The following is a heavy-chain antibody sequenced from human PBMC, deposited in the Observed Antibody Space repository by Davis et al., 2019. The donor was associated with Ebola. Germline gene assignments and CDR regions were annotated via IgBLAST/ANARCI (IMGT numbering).Heavy chain of an antibody. J-gene: IGHJ6*02. CDR1: GGSFSGYY. Sequence: MPSETLSLTCAVYGGSFSGYYWSWIRQPPGKGLEWIGEINHSGSTNYNPSLKSRVTISVDTSKNQFSLKLRSVTAADTAVYYCARGAYDSSGYYYYYYGMDVWGQGTTVTVSS. CDR2: INHSGST. V-gene: IGHV4-34*01. CDR3: ARGAYDSSGYYYYYYGMDV. D-gene: IGHD3-22*01.